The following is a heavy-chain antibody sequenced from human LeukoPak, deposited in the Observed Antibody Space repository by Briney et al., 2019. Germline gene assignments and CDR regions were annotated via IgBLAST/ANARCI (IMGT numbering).Heavy chain of an antibody. V-gene: IGHV4-34*01. Sequence: PSETLSLTCAVYGGSFSGYYWSWIRQPPGKGLEWIGEINHSGSTNYNPSLKSRVTISVDTSKNQFSLKLSSVTAADTAVYYCARNTYYYDSSGYLGYYYYYYMDVWGKGTTVTVSS. D-gene: IGHD3-22*01. CDR1: GGSFSGYY. J-gene: IGHJ6*03. CDR2: INHSGST. CDR3: ARNTYYYDSSGYLGYYYYYYMDV.